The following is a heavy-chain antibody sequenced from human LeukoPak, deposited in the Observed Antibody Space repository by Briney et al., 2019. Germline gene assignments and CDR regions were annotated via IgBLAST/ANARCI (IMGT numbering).Heavy chain of an antibody. J-gene: IGHJ4*02. V-gene: IGHV3-11*01. CDR1: GFTFSDYY. Sequence: TGGSLRLSCAASGFTFSDYYMTWIRQAPGKGLEWVSSISSDGGAMYYADSVKGRFTVSRDNARNSLYLQMNSLRAEDTAVYFCARAALLTGGGYHFDSWGQGTLVTVSS. CDR2: ISSDGGAM. CDR3: ARAALLTGGGYHFDS. D-gene: IGHD7-27*01.